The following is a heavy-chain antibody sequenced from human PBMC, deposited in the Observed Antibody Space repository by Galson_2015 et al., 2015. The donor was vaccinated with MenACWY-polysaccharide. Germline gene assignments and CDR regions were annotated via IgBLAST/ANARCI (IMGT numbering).Heavy chain of an antibody. Sequence: SLRLSCAASGFSFSSYGMHWVRQAPGKGPEWVAVASYDGSTKYYAASVKGRFTISRDDSKNTLYLQMNSLRVEDTAVYYCGKCRPISGSCYSGAFDIWGQGTMVTVSS. CDR2: ASYDGSTK. V-gene: IGHV3-30*18. CDR3: GKCRPISGSCYSGAFDI. CDR1: GFSFSSYG. D-gene: IGHD2-15*01. J-gene: IGHJ3*02.